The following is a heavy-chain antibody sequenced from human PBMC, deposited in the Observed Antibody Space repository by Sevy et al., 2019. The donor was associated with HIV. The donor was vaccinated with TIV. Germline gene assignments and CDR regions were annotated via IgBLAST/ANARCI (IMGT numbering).Heavy chain of an antibody. D-gene: IGHD3-22*01. CDR3: AENGKGYDDDSRDYYDTSDYYQNNGIDV. CDR2: ISYDGSDQ. CDR1: GFTFSNYG. Sequence: GGSLRLSCAASGFTFSNYGVHWVRKAPGKGLEWVAHISYDGSDQYYADSVKGRFAISRENSKNTLYLQMNSLRPEDTAVYYCAENGKGYDDDSRDYYDTSDYYQNNGIDVWGQGTTVTVSS. J-gene: IGHJ6*02. V-gene: IGHV3-30*18.